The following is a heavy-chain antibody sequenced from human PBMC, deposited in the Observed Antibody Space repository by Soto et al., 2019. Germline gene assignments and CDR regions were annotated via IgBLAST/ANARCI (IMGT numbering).Heavy chain of an antibody. CDR2: ISAHNGNT. Sequence: QVHLVQPGAEVKKPGASVKVSCRGSGYGFTPYGPTWVRQAPGPGLEWMAWISAHNGNTHYAQQLQGRVPVTRDTSTSTAYRQLMSLRSENTAVYYCARGRYGDYWGQGALVTVSS. D-gene: IGHD1-1*01. V-gene: IGHV1-18*01. CDR3: ARGRYGDY. CDR1: GYGFTPYG. J-gene: IGHJ4*02.